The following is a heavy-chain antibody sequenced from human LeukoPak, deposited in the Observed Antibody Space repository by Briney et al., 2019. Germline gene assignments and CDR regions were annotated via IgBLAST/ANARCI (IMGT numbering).Heavy chain of an antibody. CDR1: GGSISSYY. D-gene: IGHD2-8*02. J-gene: IGHJ5*02. CDR3: ARAPPGPGWFDP. V-gene: IGHV4-59*01. CDR2: IYYSGST. Sequence: PSETLSLTCTVSGGSISSYYWSWIRQPPGKGLEWIGYIYYSGSTNYNPSLKSRVTISVDTSKNQFSLKLSSVTAADTAVYYCARAPPGPGWFDPRGQGTLVTVSS.